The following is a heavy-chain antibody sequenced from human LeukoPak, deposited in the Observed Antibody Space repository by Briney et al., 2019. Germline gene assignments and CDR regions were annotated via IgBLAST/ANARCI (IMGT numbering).Heavy chain of an antibody. CDR3: ASLLLYSYGLYYGMDV. V-gene: IGHV3-49*03. CDR1: GFTFGDYA. CDR2: IRSKAYGGTT. D-gene: IGHD5-18*01. J-gene: IGHJ6*02. Sequence: GGSLRLSCTASGFTFGDYAMSWFRQAPGKGLEWVGFIRSKAYGGTTEYAASVKGRFTISRDDSKSIAYLQMNSLKTEDTAVYYCASLLLYSYGLYYGMDVWGQGTTVTVSS.